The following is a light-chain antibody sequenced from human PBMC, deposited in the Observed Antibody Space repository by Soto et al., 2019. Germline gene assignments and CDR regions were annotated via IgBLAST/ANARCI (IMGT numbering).Light chain of an antibody. J-gene: IGKJ3*01. Sequence: EIVLTQSPATLSLSPGERATLSCGASQSVSSSYLAWYQQKPGLAPRLLIYDASSRATGIPERFSGSGSGTDFTLTISRLEPEEFAVYYCHQYGSSPLTFGPGTKVEIK. CDR2: DAS. V-gene: IGKV3D-20*01. CDR3: HQYGSSPLT. CDR1: QSVSSSY.